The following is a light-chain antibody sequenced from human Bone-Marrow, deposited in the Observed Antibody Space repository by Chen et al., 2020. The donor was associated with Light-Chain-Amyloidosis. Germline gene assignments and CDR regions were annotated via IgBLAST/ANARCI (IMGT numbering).Light chain of an antibody. J-gene: IGLJ2*01. CDR1: DLPTKY. Sequence: SYELTQPPSVSVSPGQTARITCSGDDLPTKYAYWYQQKPGQAPVLVIHRDTERPSGISERFSASSSGTTATLTISGVQAEDEGDYNCQSADSSGNYEVIFGGRTKLTVL. CDR3: QSADSSGNYEVI. CDR2: RDT. V-gene: IGLV3-25*03.